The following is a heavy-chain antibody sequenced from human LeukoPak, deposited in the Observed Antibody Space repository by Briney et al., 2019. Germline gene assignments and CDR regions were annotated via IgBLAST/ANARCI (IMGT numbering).Heavy chain of an antibody. D-gene: IGHD3-16*01. V-gene: IGHV3-30*03. CDR3: ASTLYGGIDY. J-gene: IGHJ4*02. Sequence: GGSLRLSCAASGFTFSSYGMHWVRQAPGKGLEWVAAISYDGSNKYHADSVKGRFTISGDNSKNTLYLQMNSLRADDTAVYYCASTLYGGIDYWGQGTLVTVSS. CDR1: GFTFSSYG. CDR2: ISYDGSNK.